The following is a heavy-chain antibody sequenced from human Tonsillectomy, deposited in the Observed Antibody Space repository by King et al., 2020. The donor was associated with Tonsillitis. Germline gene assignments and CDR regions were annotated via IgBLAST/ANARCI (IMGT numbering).Heavy chain of an antibody. CDR1: GLTFSSYA. CDR3: AQGGIAVADFDP. Sequence: VQLVESGGGLVQPGGSLRLSCAASGLTFSSYALSWVRQAPGKGLEWVSTISASGAITYYADSVKGRFTISRDNSKNTLYLQMNSLGAEDTAVYYCAQGGIAVADFDPGGQGTLVTVSS. D-gene: IGHD6-19*01. CDR2: ISASGAIT. J-gene: IGHJ5*02. V-gene: IGHV3-23*04.